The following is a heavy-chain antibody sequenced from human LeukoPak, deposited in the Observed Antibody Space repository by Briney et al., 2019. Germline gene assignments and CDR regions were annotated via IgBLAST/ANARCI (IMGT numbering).Heavy chain of an antibody. CDR2: INPNSGGT. Sequence: ASVKVSCKASGYTFTSYYMHWVRQAPGQGLEWMGWINPNSGGTNYAQKFQGRVAMTRDTSISTAYMELSRLRSDDTAVYYCARLVSPSAARRDYWGQGTLVTVSS. J-gene: IGHJ4*02. V-gene: IGHV1-2*02. D-gene: IGHD6-25*01. CDR3: ARLVSPSAARRDY. CDR1: GYTFTSYY.